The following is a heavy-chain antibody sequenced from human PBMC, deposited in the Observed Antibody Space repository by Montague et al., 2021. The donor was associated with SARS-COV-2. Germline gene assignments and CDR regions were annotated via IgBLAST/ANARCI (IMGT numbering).Heavy chain of an antibody. D-gene: IGHD1-14*01. Sequence: PALVKPTQTLTLTCTFSGLSLTTRGVGVGWIRQPPGKALEWLALIYWDDAKHYSPSLKSRLTITKDTSKNQVVLTMTNMDPVDTATYYCAHKLYGINRRWFDPWGQGTLVTVSS. V-gene: IGHV2-5*02. CDR3: AHKLYGINRRWFDP. CDR2: IYWDDAK. CDR1: GLSLTTRGVG. J-gene: IGHJ5*02.